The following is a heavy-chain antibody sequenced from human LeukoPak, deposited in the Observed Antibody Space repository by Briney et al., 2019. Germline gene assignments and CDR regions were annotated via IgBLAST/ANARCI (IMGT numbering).Heavy chain of an antibody. J-gene: IGHJ4*02. Sequence: SETLSLIRTVSGGSISRPSYYWGWIRQAPGKGLEWVGSIYYGGSTHYNSSLGSRVTISVDTSKNQLSLKVSSVTAADTAVYYCARQLRIAAAPYYFDYWGQGTLVTVSS. D-gene: IGHD6-13*01. V-gene: IGHV4-39*01. CDR3: ARQLRIAAAPYYFDY. CDR2: IYYGGST. CDR1: GGSISRPSYY.